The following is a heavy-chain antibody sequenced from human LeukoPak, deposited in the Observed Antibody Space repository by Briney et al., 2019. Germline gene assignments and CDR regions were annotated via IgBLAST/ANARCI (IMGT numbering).Heavy chain of an antibody. J-gene: IGHJ5*02. V-gene: IGHV3-7*01. Sequence: GGSLRLSCAASGFIFSSYWMTWVRQAPGKGLEWVANIKQDGSEKKYEESVKGRFTISRDNAKKSLYLEMNRLRAEDTAVYYCARAQLGCSGGSCYYGGWLDPWGQGTLVTVSS. CDR1: GFIFSSYW. D-gene: IGHD2-15*01. CDR3: ARAQLGCSGGSCYYGGWLDP. CDR2: IKQDGSEK.